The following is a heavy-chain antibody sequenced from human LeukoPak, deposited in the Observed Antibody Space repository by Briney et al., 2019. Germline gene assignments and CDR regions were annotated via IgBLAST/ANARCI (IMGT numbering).Heavy chain of an antibody. J-gene: IGHJ4*02. D-gene: IGHD2-15*01. CDR2: ISGSGGST. CDR3: ARDKGTPVANYFDY. Sequence: GGSLRLSCAASGFTFSTYAMSWVRQAPGKGLEWVSDISGSGGSTYSADSVKGRFTISRDNSKNTLYLQMNSLRAEDTAVYYCARDKGTPVANYFDYWGQGTLVTVSS. V-gene: IGHV3-23*01. CDR1: GFTFSTYA.